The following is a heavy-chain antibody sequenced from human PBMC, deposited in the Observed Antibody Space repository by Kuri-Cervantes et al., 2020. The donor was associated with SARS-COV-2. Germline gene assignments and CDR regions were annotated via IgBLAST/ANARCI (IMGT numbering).Heavy chain of an antibody. Sequence: LSLTCAASGFTVSSNYMSWVRQAPGKGLEWVSVIYSGGSTYYADSVKGRFTISRDNSKNTLYLQTNSLRAEDTAVYYCARERGLRGWFDPWGQGTLVTVSS. CDR1: GFTVSSNY. CDR3: ARERGLRGWFDP. CDR2: IYSGGST. V-gene: IGHV3-53*01. J-gene: IGHJ5*02.